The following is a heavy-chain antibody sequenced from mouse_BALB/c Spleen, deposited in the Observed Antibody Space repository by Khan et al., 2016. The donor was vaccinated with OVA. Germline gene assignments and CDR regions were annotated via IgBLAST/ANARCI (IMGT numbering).Heavy chain of an antibody. CDR3: ARSRWLLPAMDY. CDR1: GYTFTNYG. Sequence: QIQLVQSGPELKKPAETVKLSCKASGYTFTNYGMNWVKQAPGKVLKWMGWINTNTGEPTYAEEFKGRFAFSLETSASTAYLQINNLKNEDTATYFCARSRWLLPAMDYWGQGTSVTVSS. D-gene: IGHD2-3*01. CDR2: INTNTGEP. J-gene: IGHJ4*01. V-gene: IGHV9-3*02.